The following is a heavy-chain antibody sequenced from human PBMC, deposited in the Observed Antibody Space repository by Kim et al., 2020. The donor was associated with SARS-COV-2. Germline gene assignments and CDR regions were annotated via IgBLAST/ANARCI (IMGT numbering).Heavy chain of an antibody. J-gene: IGHJ6*02. D-gene: IGHD6-13*01. CDR1: GYSFTSYW. CDR3: ASQIAAAGTSPSYYGMDV. V-gene: IGHV5-51*01. Sequence: GESLKISCKGSGYSFTSYWIGWVRQMPGKGLEWMGIIYPGDSDTRYSPSFQGQVTISADKSISTAYLQWSSLKASDTAMYYCASQIAAAGTSPSYYGMDVWGQGTTVTVSS. CDR2: IYPGDSDT.